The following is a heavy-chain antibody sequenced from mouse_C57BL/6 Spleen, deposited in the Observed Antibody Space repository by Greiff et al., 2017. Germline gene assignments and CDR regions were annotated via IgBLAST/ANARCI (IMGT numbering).Heavy chain of an antibody. Sequence: QVQLQQSGPELVKPGASVKISCKASGYAFSSSWMNWVKQRPGKGLEWIGRIYPGDGDTNYNGKFKGKATLTADKSSSTAYMQLSSLTSEDSAVYFCARHYMDAMDYWGQGTSVTVSS. CDR1: GYAFSSSW. V-gene: IGHV1-82*01. CDR3: ARHYMDAMDY. CDR2: IYPGDGDT. J-gene: IGHJ4*01. D-gene: IGHD2-12*01.